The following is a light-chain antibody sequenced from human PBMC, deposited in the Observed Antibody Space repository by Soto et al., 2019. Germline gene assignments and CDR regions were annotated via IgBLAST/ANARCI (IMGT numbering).Light chain of an antibody. Sequence: QSALTQPASVSGSPGQSITISCTATSSVFGASGYLSWYQHHPGRAPKLVIYDVATRPSGVYNRFSGSKSGNTASLTISGLRAEDCADYYCSSYTSRSTSVVVGGGTQLTVL. CDR3: SSYTSRSTSVV. CDR2: DVA. V-gene: IGLV2-14*03. J-gene: IGLJ2*01. CDR1: SSVFGASGY.